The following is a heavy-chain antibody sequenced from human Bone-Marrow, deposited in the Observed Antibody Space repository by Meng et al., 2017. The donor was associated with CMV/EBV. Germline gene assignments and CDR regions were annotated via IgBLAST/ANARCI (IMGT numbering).Heavy chain of an antibody. V-gene: IGHV3-7*01. D-gene: IGHD4-11*01. CDR2: IKQDGSEK. CDR1: GFSFNTYW. J-gene: IGHJ4*02. Sequence: GESLKISCAASGFSFNTYWMGWVRQAPGKGLEWVANIKQDGSEKYYVDSVKGRFTISRDNAKNSLYLQMNSLRAGDTAVYYCARDGNRGDYMVDYWGQGTLVTVSS. CDR3: ARDGNRGDYMVDY.